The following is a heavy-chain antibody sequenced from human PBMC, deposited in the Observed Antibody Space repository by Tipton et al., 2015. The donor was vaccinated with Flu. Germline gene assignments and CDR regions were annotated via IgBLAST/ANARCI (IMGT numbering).Heavy chain of an antibody. D-gene: IGHD2-21*02. CDR1: GGSISSYY. V-gene: IGHV4-4*07. J-gene: IGHJ6*02. Sequence: LRLSCTVSGGSISSYYWSWIRQPAGKGLEWIGRIYTSGSTNYNPSLKSRVTMSVDTSKNQFSLKLSSVTAADTAVYYCARDVVVTAMISYYYSGMDVWGQGTTVTVSS. CDR2: IYTSGST. CDR3: ARDVVVTAMISYYYSGMDV.